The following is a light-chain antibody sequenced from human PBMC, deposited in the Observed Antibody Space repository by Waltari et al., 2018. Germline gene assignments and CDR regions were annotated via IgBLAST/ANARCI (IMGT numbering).Light chain of an antibody. J-gene: IGKJ4*01. Sequence: DIHMTQSPSSLSASVGDRVTITCQASQDVRNFLNWYQHKPGEAPRLLIYDASNLEKGVPSRFSGSGSGTDFTFTISSLQPEDLATYYCQQYYNLFTFGGGTKVEIK. CDR2: DAS. CDR3: QQYYNLFT. V-gene: IGKV1-33*01. CDR1: QDVRNF.